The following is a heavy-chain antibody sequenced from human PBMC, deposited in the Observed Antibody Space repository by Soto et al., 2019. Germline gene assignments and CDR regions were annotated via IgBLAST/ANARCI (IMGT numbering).Heavy chain of an antibody. D-gene: IGHD6-13*01. CDR2: IYHSGST. CDR3: ASMGYSSSQGY. V-gene: IGHV4-4*02. J-gene: IGHJ4*02. Sequence: SETLSLTCAVSVVSISSSNWWSWVRQPPGKGLEWIGEIYHSGSTNYNPSLKSRVTISVDKSKNQLSLKLSSVTAADTAVYYCASMGYSSSQGYWGQGTLVTVSS. CDR1: VVSISSSNW.